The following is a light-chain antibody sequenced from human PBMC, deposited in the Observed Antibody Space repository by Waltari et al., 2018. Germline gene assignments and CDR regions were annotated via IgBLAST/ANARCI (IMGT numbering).Light chain of an antibody. CDR1: SSNVGAYNY. V-gene: IGLV2-8*01. CDR3: SSFAGNNIWV. J-gene: IGLJ3*02. Sequence: QAALTPPPSASGSPGQSVTISCTGPSSNVGAYNYVSWYQQHPGKAPKLIIYEVTRRPSGVPDRFSGSKSGNTASLTVSGLQAEDEADYYCSSFAGNNIWVFGRGTKVTVL. CDR2: EVT.